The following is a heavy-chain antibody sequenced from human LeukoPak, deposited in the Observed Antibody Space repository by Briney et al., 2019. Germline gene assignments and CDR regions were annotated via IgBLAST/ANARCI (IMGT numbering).Heavy chain of an antibody. J-gene: IGHJ4*02. CDR1: GYSISSTYY. V-gene: IGHV4-38-2*02. D-gene: IGHD6-6*01. Sequence: KPSETLSLTCTVSGYSISSTYYWGWIRQPPGKGLEWVGSVFHSGNTYYNPSLKSRLTISADTSKNQFSLTLTSVTAADTAVYYCARDRSVGVLPAPPFGFWGQGTLVTVSS. CDR3: ARDRSVGVLPAPPFGF. CDR2: VFHSGNT.